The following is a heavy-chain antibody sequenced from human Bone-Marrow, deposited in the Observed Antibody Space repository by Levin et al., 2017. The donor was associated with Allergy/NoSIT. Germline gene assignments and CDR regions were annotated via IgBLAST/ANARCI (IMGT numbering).Heavy chain of an antibody. CDR1: GFTFSSYA. J-gene: IGHJ3*02. D-gene: IGHD4-17*01. V-gene: IGHV3-30*04. CDR3: ARGFDATVLIDAFDI. CDR2: ISYDGSNK. Sequence: GESLKISCAASGFTFSSYAMHWVRQAPGKGLEWVAVISYDGSNKYYADSVKGRFTISRDNSKNTLYLQMNSLRAEDTAVYYCARGFDATVLIDAFDIWGQGTMVTVSS.